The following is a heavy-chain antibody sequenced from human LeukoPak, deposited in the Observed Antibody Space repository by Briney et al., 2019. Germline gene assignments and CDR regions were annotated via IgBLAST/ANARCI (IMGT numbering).Heavy chain of an antibody. V-gene: IGHV4-31*03. J-gene: IGHJ3*02. D-gene: IGHD1-14*01. CDR1: GGSISSGGYY. CDR2: IYYSGST. CDR3: ARGPQGPLPPSDAFDI. Sequence: SETLSLTCTVSGGSISSGGYYWSWIRQHPGKGLEWIGYIYYSGSTYYNPSLKSRVTISVDTSKNQFSLKLSSVTAADTAVYYCARGPQGPLPPSDAFDIWGQGTMVTVSS.